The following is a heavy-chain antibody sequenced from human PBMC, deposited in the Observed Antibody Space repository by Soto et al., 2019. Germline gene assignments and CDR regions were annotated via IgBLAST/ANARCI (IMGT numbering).Heavy chain of an antibody. D-gene: IGHD3-3*01. CDR1: GFTFSSYS. Sequence: EVQLVESGGGLVKPGGSLRLSCAASGFTFSSYSMNWVRQAPGKGLEWVSSISSSSSYIYYADSVKGRFTISRDNAKNSLYLQMNSLRDEDTAVYYCAADYDFWSGYRYYFDYWGQGTLVTVSS. V-gene: IGHV3-21*01. CDR2: ISSSSSYI. CDR3: AADYDFWSGYRYYFDY. J-gene: IGHJ4*02.